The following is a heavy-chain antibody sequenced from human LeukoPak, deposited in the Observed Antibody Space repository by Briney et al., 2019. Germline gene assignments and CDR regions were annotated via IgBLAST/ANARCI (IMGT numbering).Heavy chain of an antibody. Sequence: GGSLRLSCAASGFTLSDYAMNWVRQAPGKGLEWVSSISSSSSYIYYADSVKGRFTISRDNAKNSLYLQMNSPRAEDTAVYYCARDLISMIRGVSSLDPWGQGTLATVSS. CDR3: ARDLISMIRGVSSLDP. CDR2: ISSSSSYI. CDR1: GFTLSDYA. D-gene: IGHD3-10*01. J-gene: IGHJ5*02. V-gene: IGHV3-21*01.